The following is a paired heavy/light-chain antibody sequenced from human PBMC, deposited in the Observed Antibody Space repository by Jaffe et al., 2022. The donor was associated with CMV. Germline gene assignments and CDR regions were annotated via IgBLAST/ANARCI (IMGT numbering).Light chain of an antibody. CDR1: QGISTS. CDR2: TAS. Sequence: DIQMTQSPSSVSASVGDRVTITCRASQGISTSLAWYQQKPGKAPNLLIFTASSLQSGVPSRFSGSGSGTDFTLTISSLQPEDFGTYYCQQCNSYPLTFGGGTKVEIK. CDR3: QQCNSYPLT. J-gene: IGKJ4*01. V-gene: IGKV1-12*01.
Heavy chain of an antibody. Sequence: EAPLVESGGGLVQPGGSLRLSCAVSGFTVSSNYMSWVRQAPGKGLEWVSVIYRDGTTYYTDSVSGRFTMFRDNSRNTLYLQINSLRAEDTAVYYCARGGGGYNPFDYWGQGTLVTVSS. CDR1: GFTVSSNY. CDR2: IYRDGTT. J-gene: IGHJ4*02. V-gene: IGHV3-66*01. CDR3: ARGGGGYNPFDY. D-gene: IGHD5-12*01.